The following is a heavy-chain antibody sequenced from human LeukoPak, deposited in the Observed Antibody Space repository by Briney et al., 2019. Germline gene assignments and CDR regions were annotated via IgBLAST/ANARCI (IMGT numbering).Heavy chain of an antibody. Sequence: HPGGSLRLSCAASGFTFSSYGMHWVRQAPGKGLEWVAFIRYDGSNKYYADSVKDRFTISRDNSKNTLYLQMNSLRAEDTAVYYCANLGELVYAIWGDWFDPWGQGTLVTVSS. D-gene: IGHD2-8*01. V-gene: IGHV3-30*02. CDR1: GFTFSSYG. CDR2: IRYDGSNK. CDR3: ANLGELVYAIWGDWFDP. J-gene: IGHJ5*02.